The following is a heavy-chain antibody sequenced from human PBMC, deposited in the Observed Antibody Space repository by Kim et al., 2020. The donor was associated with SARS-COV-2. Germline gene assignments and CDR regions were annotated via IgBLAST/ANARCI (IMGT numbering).Heavy chain of an antibody. CDR1: GGSVNNYY. D-gene: IGHD6-13*01. J-gene: IGHJ3*01. CDR3: ARSSSWYFAFDV. V-gene: IGHV4-59*02. CDR2: IFYDGAT. Sequence: SETLSLTCTVSGGSVNNYYWSWIRQPPGKGLEWIGYIFYDGATNQNPSLRSRVTISVDTSKNQFSLNLRSVTAADTAVYYCARSSSWYFAFDVWGQGT.